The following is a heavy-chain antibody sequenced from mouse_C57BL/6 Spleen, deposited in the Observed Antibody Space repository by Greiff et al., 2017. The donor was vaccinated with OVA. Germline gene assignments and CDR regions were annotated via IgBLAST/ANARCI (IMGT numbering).Heavy chain of an antibody. CDR1: GYTFTDYN. J-gene: IGHJ4*01. Sequence: EVKLMESGPELVKPGASVKIPCKASGYTFTDYNMDWVKQSHGKSLEWIGDINPNNGGTIYNQKFKGKATLTVDKSSSTAYMELRSLTSEDTAVYYCARLGRSLRAMDYWGQGTSVTVSS. V-gene: IGHV1-18*01. CDR2: INPNNGGT. CDR3: ARLGRSLRAMDY.